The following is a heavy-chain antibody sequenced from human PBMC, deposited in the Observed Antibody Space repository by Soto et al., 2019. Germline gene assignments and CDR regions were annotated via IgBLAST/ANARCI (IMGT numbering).Heavy chain of an antibody. J-gene: IGHJ4*02. D-gene: IGHD2-21*02. CDR2: INAGNGNT. CDR3: ARSIVLVTALDY. Sequence: QVQLVQSGAEEKKPGASVKVSCKASGYTFTSYAMHWVRQAPGQRLEWMGWINAGNGNTKYSQKFQGRVTITRDTSVSTAYMELSSLRSEDTAVYYCARSIVLVTALDYWGQGTLVTVSS. CDR1: GYTFTSYA. V-gene: IGHV1-3*05.